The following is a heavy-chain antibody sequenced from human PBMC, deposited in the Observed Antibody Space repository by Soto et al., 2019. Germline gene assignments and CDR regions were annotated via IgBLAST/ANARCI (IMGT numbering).Heavy chain of an antibody. V-gene: IGHV4-59*01. Sequence: SETLSLTCTVAGGSISSYDWSWIRQPPGKGLEWIGYIYYSGSTNYNPSLKSRVTISVDTSKNQFSLKLSSVTAADTAVYYCARDLEGYWFDPWGQGTLVTVSS. J-gene: IGHJ5*02. CDR2: IYYSGST. CDR3: ARDLEGYWFDP. CDR1: GGSISSYD.